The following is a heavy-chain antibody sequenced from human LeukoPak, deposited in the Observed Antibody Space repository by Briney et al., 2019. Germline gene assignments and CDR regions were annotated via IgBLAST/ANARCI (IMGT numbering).Heavy chain of an antibody. CDR3: ARGGVYSNGWSDY. CDR2: IYSGGST. V-gene: IGHV3-53*01. J-gene: IGHJ4*02. D-gene: IGHD6-19*01. CDR1: GPTVASTY. Sequence: GRCLTPSCPAAGPTVASTYTSCVRQAPGDGLEWVLVIYSGGSTSYADSGKGRFTISRDNSKNTLYLQMNSLRAEDTAVYYCARGGVYSNGWSDYWGRGTLVTVSS.